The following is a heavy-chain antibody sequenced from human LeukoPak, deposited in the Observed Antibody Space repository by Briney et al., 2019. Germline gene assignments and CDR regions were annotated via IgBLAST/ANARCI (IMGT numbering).Heavy chain of an antibody. CDR1: GGSISSGSYY. V-gene: IGHV4-61*02. CDR3: ARDGGLLWFGELFSWFDP. D-gene: IGHD3-10*01. Sequence: SQTLSLTCTVSGGSISSGSYYWSWIRQPAGKGLEWIGRIYTSGRTNYNPSLKSRVTISVDTSKNQFSLKLSSVTAADTAVYYCARDGGLLWFGELFSWFDPWGQGTLVTVSS. CDR2: IYTSGRT. J-gene: IGHJ5*02.